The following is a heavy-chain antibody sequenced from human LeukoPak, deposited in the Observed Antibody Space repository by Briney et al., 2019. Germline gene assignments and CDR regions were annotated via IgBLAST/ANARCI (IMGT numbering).Heavy chain of an antibody. CDR3: ARDGYNSSSGGYYFDY. CDR2: IYYSGST. V-gene: IGHV4-31*03. J-gene: IGHJ4*02. Sequence: SETLSLTCTVSGASISSGGFYWNWIRQHPGKGPEWIGYIYYSGSTYYNPSLKTRVTISVDTSKNQFSLKLSSVTAADTAVYYCARDGYNSSSGGYYFDYWGQGTLVTVSS. D-gene: IGHD1-1*01. CDR1: GASISSGGFY.